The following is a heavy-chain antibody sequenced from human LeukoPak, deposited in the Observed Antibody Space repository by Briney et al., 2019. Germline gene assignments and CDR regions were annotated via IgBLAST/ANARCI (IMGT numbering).Heavy chain of an antibody. CDR3: AKDGSSWYKVLNYFDY. CDR2: ISGSGGST. D-gene: IGHD6-13*01. CDR1: GFTFSSYA. V-gene: IGHV3-23*01. J-gene: IGHJ4*02. Sequence: QPGGSLRLSCAASGFTFSSYAMSWVRQAPGKGLEWVSAISGSGGSTYYADSVKGRFTISRDNSKNTLYLQMNSLRAEDTAVYYCAKDGSSWYKVLNYFDYWGQGTLVTVSS.